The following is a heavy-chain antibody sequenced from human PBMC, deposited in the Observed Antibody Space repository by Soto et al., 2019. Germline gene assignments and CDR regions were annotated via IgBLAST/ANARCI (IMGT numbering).Heavy chain of an antibody. J-gene: IGHJ6*02. Sequence: GGSLRLSCAASGFTFSSYAMSWVRQAPGKGLEWVSAISGSGGSTYYTDSVKGRFTISRDNSKNTLYLQMNSLRAEDTAVYYCTSWFGKPYYYYGMDVWGQGTTVTVSS. D-gene: IGHD3-10*01. CDR3: TSWFGKPYYYYGMDV. CDR2: ISGSGGST. CDR1: GFTFSSYA. V-gene: IGHV3-23*01.